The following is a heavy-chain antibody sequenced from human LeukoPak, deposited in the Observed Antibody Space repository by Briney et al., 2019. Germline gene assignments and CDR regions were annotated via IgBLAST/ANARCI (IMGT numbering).Heavy chain of an antibody. CDR2: ISGSGGST. CDR3: ARGLTTMVRGVRGVGY. D-gene: IGHD3-10*01. Sequence: GGSLRLSCAASGFTFSSYAMSWVRQAPGKGLEWVSAISGSGGSTYYADSVKGRFTISRDNSKNTLYLQMNSLRAEDTAVYYCARGLTTMVRGVRGVGYWGQGTLVTVSS. CDR1: GFTFSSYA. V-gene: IGHV3-23*01. J-gene: IGHJ4*02.